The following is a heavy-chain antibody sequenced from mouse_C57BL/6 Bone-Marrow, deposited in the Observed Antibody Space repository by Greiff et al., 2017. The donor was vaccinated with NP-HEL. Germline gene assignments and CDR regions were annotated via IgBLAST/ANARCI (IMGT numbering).Heavy chain of an antibody. Sequence: QVQLQQPGAELVKPGASVKLSCKASGYTFTSYWMQWVKQRPGQGLEWIGEIDPSDSYTNYNQKFKGKATLTVDTSSSTAYMQLSSLTSEDSAVYYCAREVLRWDVDYWGQGTTLTVSS. CDR3: AREVLRWDVDY. CDR2: IDPSDSYT. J-gene: IGHJ2*01. CDR1: GYTFTSYW. V-gene: IGHV1-50*01. D-gene: IGHD1-1*01.